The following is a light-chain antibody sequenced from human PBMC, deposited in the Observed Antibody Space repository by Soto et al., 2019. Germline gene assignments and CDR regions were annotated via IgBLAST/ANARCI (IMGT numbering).Light chain of an antibody. CDR2: AAS. Sequence: DIQMTQSPSSLSASAGDRVTITCRASQSISSYLNWYQQKPGKAPKLLIYAASSLQSGVPSRFSCGGSATDFTLTISSLQPEDFATYYCQQSYSTPSFGQGTKLEIK. CDR3: QQSYSTPS. CDR1: QSISSY. J-gene: IGKJ2*01. V-gene: IGKV1-39*01.